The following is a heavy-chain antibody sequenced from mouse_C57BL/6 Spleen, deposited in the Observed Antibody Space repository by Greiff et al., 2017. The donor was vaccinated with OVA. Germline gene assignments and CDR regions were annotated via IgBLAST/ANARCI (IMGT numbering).Heavy chain of an antibody. J-gene: IGHJ2*01. CDR1: GYTFTDYN. CDR3: ASGTSVFSDY. Sequence: VQLQQSGPELVKPGASVKMSCKASGYTFTDYNMHWVKQSHGKSLEWIGYINPNNGGTSYNQKFKGKATLTVNKSSSTAYMGLRSLSSEDSAVYYCASGTSVFSDYWGQGTTLTVSS. D-gene: IGHD3-3*01. V-gene: IGHV1-22*01. CDR2: INPNNGGT.